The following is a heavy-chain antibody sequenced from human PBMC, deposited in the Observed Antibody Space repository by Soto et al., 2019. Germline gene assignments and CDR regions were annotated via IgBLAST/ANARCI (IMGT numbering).Heavy chain of an antibody. D-gene: IGHD6-19*01. J-gene: IGHJ4*02. CDR3: ARDLGSGWHGFDY. CDR2: ISAYNGNT. V-gene: IGHV1-18*01. Sequence: ASVKVSCKASGYTFTSDGISWGRQAPGQGLEWMGWISAYNGNTNYAQKLRGRVTMTTDTSTSTAYMELRSLRSDATAVYYCARDLGSGWHGFDYWGQGTLVTVSS. CDR1: GYTFTSDG.